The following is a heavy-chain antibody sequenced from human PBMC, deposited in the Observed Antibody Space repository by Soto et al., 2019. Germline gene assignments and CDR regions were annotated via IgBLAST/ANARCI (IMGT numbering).Heavy chain of an antibody. CDR1: GGTFSSYA. Sequence: QVQLVQSGAEVKKPGSSVKVSCKASGGTFSSYAISWVRQAPGQGLEWMGGIIPIFGTANYAQKFQGRVTITADESTSTAYMELSSLRSEDTAVYYCARHILTGSXVXXTSMDVWGXGTTVTVSS. CDR3: ARHILTGSXVXXTSMDV. V-gene: IGHV1-69*01. CDR2: IIPIFGTA. D-gene: IGHD3-9*01. J-gene: IGHJ6*01.